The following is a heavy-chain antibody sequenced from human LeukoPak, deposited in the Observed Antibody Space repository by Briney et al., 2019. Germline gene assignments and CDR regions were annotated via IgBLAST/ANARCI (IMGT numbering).Heavy chain of an antibody. CDR1: GGTFSSYA. J-gene: IGHJ2*01. Sequence: GASVKVSCKASGGTFSSYAISWVRQAPGQGLEWMGRIIPILGIANYAQKFQGRVTITADKSTSTAYKELSSLRSEDTAVYYCASDAQWLGAYWYFDLWGRGTLVTVSS. CDR3: ASDAQWLGAYWYFDL. CDR2: IIPILGIA. V-gene: IGHV1-69*04. D-gene: IGHD6-19*01.